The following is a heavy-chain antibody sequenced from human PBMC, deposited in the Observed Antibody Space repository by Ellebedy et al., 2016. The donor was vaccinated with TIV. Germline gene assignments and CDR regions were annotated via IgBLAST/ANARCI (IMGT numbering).Heavy chain of an antibody. Sequence: GESLKISCAASGFTFGNYWMHWVRQAPGTGLMWISRINNDGSTTTYVDSVEGRFTISRDNARNTLYLQMRSLRAEDTAVYFCARTTDVPGVGDWFDSWGQGTLVTVSS. CDR1: GFTFGNYW. CDR2: INNDGSTT. J-gene: IGHJ5*01. CDR3: ARTTDVPGVGDWFDS. D-gene: IGHD3-16*01. V-gene: IGHV3-74*03.